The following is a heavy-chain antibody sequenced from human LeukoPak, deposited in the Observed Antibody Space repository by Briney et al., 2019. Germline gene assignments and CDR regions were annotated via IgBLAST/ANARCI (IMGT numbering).Heavy chain of an antibody. D-gene: IGHD6-6*01. CDR2: IYTSGST. Sequence: SQTLSLTCTVSGGSISSGSYYWSWIRQPAGKGLEWIGRIYTSGSTNYNPSLKSRVTISVDTSKNQFSLKLGSVTAADTAVYYCARELEYSSSSPIDYWGQGTLVTVSS. CDR3: ARELEYSSSSPIDY. V-gene: IGHV4-61*02. J-gene: IGHJ4*02. CDR1: GGSISSGSYY.